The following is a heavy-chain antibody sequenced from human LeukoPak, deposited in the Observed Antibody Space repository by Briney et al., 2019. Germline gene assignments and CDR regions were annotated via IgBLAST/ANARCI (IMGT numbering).Heavy chain of an antibody. V-gene: IGHV3-23*01. CDR2: ISGSGGST. CDR1: GFTFSSYA. J-gene: IGHJ5*02. CDR3: AKDGLYGSSSPSWFDP. D-gene: IGHD6-13*01. Sequence: PGGSLRLSCAASGFTFSSYAMSWVRQAPGKGLEWVSAISGSGGSTYYADSVKGRFTISRDNSKNTLYLQMNSLRAEDTAVYYCAKDGLYGSSSPSWFDPWGQGTLVTVSS.